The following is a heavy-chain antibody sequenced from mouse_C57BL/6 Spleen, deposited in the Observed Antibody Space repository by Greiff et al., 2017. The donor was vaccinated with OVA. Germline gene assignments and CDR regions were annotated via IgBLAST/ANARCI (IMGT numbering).Heavy chain of an antibody. CDR3: ARCYYGYDSLFAY. CDR2: IDPSDSYT. J-gene: IGHJ3*01. Sequence: QQSCKASGYTFTSYWMHWVKQRPGQGLEWIGEIDPSDSYTNYNQKFKGKSTLTVEKSSSTAYMQLSSLTSEDSAVYYFARCYYGYDSLFAYWGQGTLVTVSA. CDR1: GYTFTSYW. V-gene: IGHV1-69*01. D-gene: IGHD2-2*01.